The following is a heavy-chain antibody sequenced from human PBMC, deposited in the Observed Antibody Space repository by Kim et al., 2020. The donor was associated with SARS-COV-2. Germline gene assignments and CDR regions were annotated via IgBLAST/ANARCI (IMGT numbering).Heavy chain of an antibody. D-gene: IGHD1-26*01. V-gene: IGHV3-74*01. J-gene: IGHJ3*02. CDR3: ARYSGSAFDI. Sequence: AKDADAVKGRFTISRDNAKNTLYLQMNNLRPEDAAVYYCARYSGSAFDIWGQGTMVSVSS. CDR2: A.